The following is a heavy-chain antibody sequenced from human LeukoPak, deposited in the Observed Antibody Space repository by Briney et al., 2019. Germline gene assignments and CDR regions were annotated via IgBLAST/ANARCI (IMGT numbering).Heavy chain of an antibody. J-gene: IGHJ4*02. CDR2: IYHNGRT. CDR3: ARVFRAAAVDY. D-gene: IGHD6-13*01. Sequence: SQTLSLTCTVSGGSISSGSYCWSWIRQPPGKGLDWIGFIYHNGRTDYNPSLKSRVTISADTSKNQFSLRLSSVTAADTAVYYCARVFRAAAVDYWGQGTLVTVSS. V-gene: IGHV4-61*01. CDR1: GGSISSGSYC.